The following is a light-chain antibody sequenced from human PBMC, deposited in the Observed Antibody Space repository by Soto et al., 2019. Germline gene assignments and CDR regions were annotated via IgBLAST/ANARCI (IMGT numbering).Light chain of an antibody. V-gene: IGLV1-40*01. CDR1: SSNIGAGYD. Sequence: VLTQPPSVSGAPGQRVTISCTGSSSNIGAGYDVHWYQQLPGTAPKLLIYGNSNRPSGVPDRFSGSKSGTSASLAITGLQSEDEADYYCQSYDSSLSGSRVFGTGTKVTVL. J-gene: IGLJ1*01. CDR2: GNS. CDR3: QSYDSSLSGSRV.